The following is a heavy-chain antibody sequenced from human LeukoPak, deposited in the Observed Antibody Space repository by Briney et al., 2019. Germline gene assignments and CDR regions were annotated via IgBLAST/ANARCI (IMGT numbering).Heavy chain of an antibody. CDR2: ISGLSSYT. Sequence: GGSLRLSCSASGFTFSDYDMNWVRQAPGKGLEWVSSISGLSSYTYYGESVKGRFSISRDNAKSSLYLQMNGLGAEDTATYYCGRALWGQGILVTVSS. CDR1: GFTFSDYD. J-gene: IGHJ4*02. V-gene: IGHV3-21*01. CDR3: GRAL.